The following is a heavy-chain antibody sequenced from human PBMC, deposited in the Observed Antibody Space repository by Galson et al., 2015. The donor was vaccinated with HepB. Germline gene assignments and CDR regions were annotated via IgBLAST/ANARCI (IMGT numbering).Heavy chain of an antibody. Sequence: SLRLSCAASGFTFSGSAIHWVRQASGKGPAWVGRIRSKANNHATSSVPSLSGRFTISRDDSKNMAYLHMKSLKPEDTAVYYCTRLGDFSGYSSKWGQGTLVTVSS. CDR3: TRLGDFSGYSSK. D-gene: IGHD6-13*01. CDR1: GFTFSGSA. J-gene: IGHJ4*02. V-gene: IGHV3-73*01. CDR2: IRSKANNHAT.